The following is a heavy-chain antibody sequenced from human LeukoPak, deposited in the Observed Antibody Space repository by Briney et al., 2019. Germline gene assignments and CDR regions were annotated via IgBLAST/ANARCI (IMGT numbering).Heavy chain of an antibody. Sequence: ASVKVSCKASGYTFTSYYMHWMRQAPGQGLEWMGIINPSGGSTNYAQKFQGRVTMTRDTSTSTVYMELSSLRSDDTAVYYCARDTYGAVAGHLYFEYWGQGTLVTVSS. CDR2: INPSGGST. D-gene: IGHD6-19*01. CDR3: ARDTYGAVAGHLYFEY. CDR1: GYTFTSYY. V-gene: IGHV1-46*01. J-gene: IGHJ4*02.